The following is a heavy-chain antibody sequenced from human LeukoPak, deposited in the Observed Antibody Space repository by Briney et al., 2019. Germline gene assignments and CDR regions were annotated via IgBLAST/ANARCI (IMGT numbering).Heavy chain of an antibody. CDR2: ISSSSSYI. Sequence: PGGSLRLSCAASGFTFSSYSMNWVRQAPGKGLEWVSSISSSSSYIYYADSVKGRFTISRDNAKNSLYLQMNSLRAEDTAVYYCARSTEHNGGLGDAFDIWGQGTKVTVSS. J-gene: IGHJ3*02. D-gene: IGHD2-21*01. CDR3: ARSTEHNGGLGDAFDI. CDR1: GFTFSSYS. V-gene: IGHV3-21*01.